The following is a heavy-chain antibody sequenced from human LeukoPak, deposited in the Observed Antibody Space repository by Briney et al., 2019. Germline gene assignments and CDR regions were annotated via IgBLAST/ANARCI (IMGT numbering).Heavy chain of an antibody. D-gene: IGHD3-9*01. CDR3: ARTHFDSLGWFDP. V-gene: IGHV4-59*12. CDR1: GGSLSNYY. J-gene: IGHJ5*02. CDR2: IFYSGST. Sequence: PSETLSLTCTVSGGSLSNYYWSWIRQPPGKGLEWIGYIFYSGSTNYNPSLKSRVTISVDTSKNQFSLKLSSVTPADTALYFCARTHFDSLGWFDPWGQGIQVIVSS.